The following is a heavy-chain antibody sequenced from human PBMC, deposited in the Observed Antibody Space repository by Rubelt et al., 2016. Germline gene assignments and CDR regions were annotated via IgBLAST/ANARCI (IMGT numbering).Heavy chain of an antibody. CDR2: IYYSGST. J-gene: IGHJ4*02. Sequence: QVQLQQWGAGLLKPSETLSLTCAVYGGSFSGYYWSWIRQPPGKGLEWIGSIYYSGSTYYNPSLKSRVSISVDTSKNQCSLKLSSGTAADTAVYYCASLSKGSYNWNDEGRRYFDYWGQGTLVTVSS. D-gene: IGHD1-20*01. CDR1: GGSFSGYY. V-gene: IGHV4-34*01. CDR3: ASLSKGSYNWNDEGRRYFDY.